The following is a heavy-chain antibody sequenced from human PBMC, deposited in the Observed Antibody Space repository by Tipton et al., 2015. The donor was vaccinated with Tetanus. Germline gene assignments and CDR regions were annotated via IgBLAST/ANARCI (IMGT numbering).Heavy chain of an antibody. CDR3: ASGSSLDY. J-gene: IGHJ4*02. Sequence: SLRLSCSVSGFLFSSYTMNWVRQAPGRGLEWVSSISSTTSYIYYSDSVKGRFTISRDNAKNSLYLQMNSLTADDTAVYFCASGSSLDYWGQGTLVTVFS. CDR2: ISSTTSYI. V-gene: IGHV3-21*01. CDR1: GFLFSSYT. D-gene: IGHD6-6*01.